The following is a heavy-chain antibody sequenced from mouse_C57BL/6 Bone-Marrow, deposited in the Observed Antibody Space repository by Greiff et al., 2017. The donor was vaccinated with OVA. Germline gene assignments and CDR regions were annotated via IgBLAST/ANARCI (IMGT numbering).Heavy chain of an antibody. D-gene: IGHD2-5*01. Sequence: QVQLLQSGPGLVQPSQSLSITCTVSGFSLTSYGVHWVRQPPGKGLEWLGVIWRGGSTDYNAAFMSRLSLSKDNYKSQVFFKMNSLQADDTAKYYGGKPAYYSSYGAMDYWGQGTSVTVSS. CDR3: GKPAYYSSYGAMDY. V-gene: IGHV2-5*01. CDR2: IWRGGST. J-gene: IGHJ4*01. CDR1: GFSLTSYG.